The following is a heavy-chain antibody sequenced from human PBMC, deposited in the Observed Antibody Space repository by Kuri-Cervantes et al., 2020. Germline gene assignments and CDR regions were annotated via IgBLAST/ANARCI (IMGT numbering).Heavy chain of an antibody. Sequence: SVKVSCKTSGGTFSNYPIRWVRQAPGQGLEWMGGIIPLFGTANCAQKFQGRVTITADESTSTAYMELSSLRSEDTAVYYCARGPLGPRKQGFDYWGQGTLVTVSS. D-gene: IGHD1/OR15-1a*01. CDR2: IIPLFGTA. CDR3: ARGPLGPRKQGFDY. J-gene: IGHJ4*02. V-gene: IGHV1-69*13. CDR1: GGTFSNYP.